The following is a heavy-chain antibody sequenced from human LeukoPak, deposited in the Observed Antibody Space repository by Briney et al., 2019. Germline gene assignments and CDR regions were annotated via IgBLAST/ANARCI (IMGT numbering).Heavy chain of an antibody. J-gene: IGHJ4*02. CDR2: IYYSGST. Sequence: PSETLALTCAVYGGSFSGYYWGWIRQPPGKGLEWIGSIYYSGSTCYNPSLKSRVTISVDTSKNQFSLKLSSVTAADTAVYYCARERVRTYYGSGSSDFDYWGQGTLVTVSS. D-gene: IGHD3-10*01. CDR1: GGSFSGYY. V-gene: IGHV4-34*01. CDR3: ARERVRTYYGSGSSDFDY.